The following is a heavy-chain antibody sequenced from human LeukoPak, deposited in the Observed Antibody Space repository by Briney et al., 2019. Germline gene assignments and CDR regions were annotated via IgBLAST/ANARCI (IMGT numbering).Heavy chain of an antibody. V-gene: IGHV3-30*18. CDR3: AKVGDSYGYEYFDY. CDR2: ISYDGSNK. J-gene: IGHJ4*02. D-gene: IGHD5-18*01. Sequence: GGSLRLSCAASGFTFSSYGMHWVRQAPGKRLEWVAVISYDGSNKYYADSVKGRFTISRDNSKNTLYLQMNSLRAEDTAVYYCAKVGDSYGYEYFDYWGQGTLVTVSS. CDR1: GFTFSSYG.